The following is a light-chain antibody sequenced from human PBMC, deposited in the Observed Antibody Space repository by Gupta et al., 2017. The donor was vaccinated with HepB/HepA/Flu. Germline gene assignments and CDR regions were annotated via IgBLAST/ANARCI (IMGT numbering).Light chain of an antibody. CDR3: QSFDSSDQGVV. V-gene: IGLV6-57*03. CDR1: SGSIASNY. CDR2: DDN. J-gene: IGLJ7*01. Sequence: NFMLTQPHSVSESPGKTATISCTRSSGSIASNYVQWYQQRPGSAPTTVIYDDNQRPSGGPDRFSGSIDSSSNSASLTISGLKPEDEADYYCQSFDSSDQGVVFGGGTQLTVL.